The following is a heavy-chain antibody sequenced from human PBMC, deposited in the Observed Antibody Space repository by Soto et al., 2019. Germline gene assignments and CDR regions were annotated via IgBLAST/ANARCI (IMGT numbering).Heavy chain of an antibody. CDR3: GRQPGNCGSTTGFGYYGVDV. D-gene: IGHD2-2*01. V-gene: IGHV4-39*01. CDR1: GGSISSSSYS. Sequence: SETLSLTCSVSGGSISSSSYSWGWIRQPPGKGLEWIGTIYYSGSTHYNPSLEGRVAISADTPNNQLSLRLSSVTAADTAGYYCGRQPGNCGSTTGFGYYGVDVWGQGTAVPVSS. J-gene: IGHJ6*02. CDR2: IYYSGST.